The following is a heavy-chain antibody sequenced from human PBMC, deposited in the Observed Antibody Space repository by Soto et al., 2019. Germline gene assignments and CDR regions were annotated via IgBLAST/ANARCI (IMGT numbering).Heavy chain of an antibody. V-gene: IGHV4-31*03. CDR1: GGSISSCGYY. CDR2: IYYSGST. D-gene: IGHD5-12*01. CDR3: ARRDSGYADYMDV. Sequence: QVQLQESGPGLVKPSQTLSLTCTVSGGSISSCGYYWSWIRQHPGKGLEWIGYIYYSGSTYYNPSLKSRVTISVDTSKNQFSLKLSSVTAADTAVYYCARRDSGYADYMDVWGKGTTVTVSS. J-gene: IGHJ6*03.